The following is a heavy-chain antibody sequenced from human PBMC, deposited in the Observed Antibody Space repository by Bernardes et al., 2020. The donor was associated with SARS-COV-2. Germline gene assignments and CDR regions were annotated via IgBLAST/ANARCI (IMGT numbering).Heavy chain of an antibody. CDR1: GFTFRGYG. D-gene: IGHD3-10*02. CDR2: ISYDGKYA. V-gene: IGHV3-30*18. J-gene: IGHJ4*02. CDR3: GKDPYYYVDNSFSPSYFCDS. Sequence: GGSLRLSCAASGFTFRGYGMHWVRQAPGEGLEWVAVISYDGKYADYADSVRGRFAVSRDNSQNTVDLQMNSLRPEDTAMYYCGKDPYYYVDNSFSPSYFCDSWGQGTLVTVAS.